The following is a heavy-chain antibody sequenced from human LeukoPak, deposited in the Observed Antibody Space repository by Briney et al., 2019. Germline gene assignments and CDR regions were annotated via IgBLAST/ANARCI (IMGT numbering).Heavy chain of an antibody. V-gene: IGHV3-64*01. J-gene: IGHJ4*02. CDR1: GFTFSSYA. Sequence: GGSLRLSCAASGFTFSSYAMSWVRQAPGKGLEYVSAISSNGGSTYYANSVKGRFTISRDNSKNTLYLQMGSLRAEDMAVYYCARTNPYDFWSGYYQPFDYWGQGTLVTVSS. CDR2: ISSNGGST. CDR3: ARTNPYDFWSGYYQPFDY. D-gene: IGHD3-3*01.